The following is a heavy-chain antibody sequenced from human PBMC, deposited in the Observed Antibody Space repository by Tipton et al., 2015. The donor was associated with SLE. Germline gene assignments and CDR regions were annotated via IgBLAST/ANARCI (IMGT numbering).Heavy chain of an antibody. CDR2: ISDGGGT. CDR1: GDSIDSYY. CDR3: ARTNRFPFCVFFDS. V-gene: IGHV4-59*12. D-gene: IGHD1-14*01. Sequence: TLSLTCSVSGDSIDSYYWAWIRQSPGKALEWLGYISDGGGTNYNPSLKSRVTISVDTSQNQFSLKLNSVRAAVTALYYCARTNRFPFCVFFDSWGQGTLVTVSS. J-gene: IGHJ4*02.